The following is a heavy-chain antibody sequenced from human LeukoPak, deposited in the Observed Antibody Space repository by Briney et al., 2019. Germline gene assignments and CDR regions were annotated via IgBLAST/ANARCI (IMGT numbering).Heavy chain of an antibody. CDR2: IYYSGST. D-gene: IGHD2-2*01. Sequence: SETLSLTCTVSGGSISSSSYYWGWIRQPPGKGLEWIGSIYYSGSTYYNPSLKSRVTISVDTSKNQFSLKLSSVTAADTAVYYCARPRGTSIRWGFQRWGQGTLVTVSS. J-gene: IGHJ1*01. V-gene: IGHV4-39*01. CDR3: ARPRGTSIRWGFQR. CDR1: GGSISSSSYY.